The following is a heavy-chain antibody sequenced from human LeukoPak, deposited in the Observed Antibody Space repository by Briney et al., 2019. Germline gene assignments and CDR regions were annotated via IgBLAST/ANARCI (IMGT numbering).Heavy chain of an antibody. J-gene: IGHJ4*02. CDR2: IYSSGST. CDR1: GGSISNYY. Sequence: PSETLSLTCNVSGGSISNYYWNWIRQSPGQGLEWIGDIYSSGSTKYNPSLKSRVTMSVDTSRNQFSLKLTSVTAADTAVYYCARHEPLGRGAWDYWGQGILVTVSS. D-gene: IGHD1-14*01. V-gene: IGHV4-59*08. CDR3: ARHEPLGRGAWDY.